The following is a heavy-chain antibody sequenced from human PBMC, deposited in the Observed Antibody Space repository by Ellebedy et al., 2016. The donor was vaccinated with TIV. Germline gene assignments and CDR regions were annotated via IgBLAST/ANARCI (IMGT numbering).Heavy chain of an antibody. J-gene: IGHJ4*02. CDR1: GGSISTYF. CDR2: VNPFGGT. V-gene: IGHV4-34*01. Sequence: GSLRLSXGVYGGSISTYFWNWFRQTPGKGLEWLGAVNPFGGTKYNPSLMSRATISLDTSKKQFSLNLRSVTAADTAVYYCAITYEEMAIIRSFWGQGTLVTVSS. CDR3: AITYEEMAIIRSF. D-gene: IGHD5-24*01.